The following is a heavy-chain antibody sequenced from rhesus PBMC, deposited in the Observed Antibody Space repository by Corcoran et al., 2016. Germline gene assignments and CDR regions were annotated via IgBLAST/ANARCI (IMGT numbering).Heavy chain of an antibody. CDR1: GYSISSNS. V-gene: IGHV4-147*01. J-gene: IGHJ4*01. D-gene: IGHD1-38*01. CDR3: ARGNTYFDY. CDR2: IYGSSGST. Sequence: QVQLQESGPGLVKPSETLSLTCAVSGYSISSNSWSWIRQPPGKGLEWIGNIYGSSGSTYYNPSLKSRVTISTDTSKNQFSLKLSSVTAADTAVYYCARGNTYFDYWGQGVLVTVSS.